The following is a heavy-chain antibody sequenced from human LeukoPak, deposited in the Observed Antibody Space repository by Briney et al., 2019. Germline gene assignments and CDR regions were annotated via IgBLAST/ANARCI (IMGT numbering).Heavy chain of an antibody. CDR2: INHSGST. CDR1: GGSFSGYY. D-gene: IGHD2-2*02. CDR3: ARGSRIVVVPAAIYYGMDV. J-gene: IGHJ6*02. Sequence: SETLSLTCAVYGGSFSGYYWSWIRQPPGKGLEWIGEINHSGSTNCNPSLKSRVTISVDTSKNQFSLKLSSVTAADTAVYYCARGSRIVVVPAAIYYGMDVWGQGTTVTVSS. V-gene: IGHV4-34*01.